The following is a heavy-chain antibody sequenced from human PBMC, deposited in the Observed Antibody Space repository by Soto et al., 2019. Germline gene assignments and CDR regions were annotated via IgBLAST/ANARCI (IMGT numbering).Heavy chain of an antibody. D-gene: IGHD6-19*01. V-gene: IGHV3-48*02. J-gene: IGHJ5*02. CDR3: AREAGTWHLPLNWFDP. CDR2: ISSSSSTI. Sequence: PGGSLRLSCAASGFTFSSYSMNWVRQAPGKGLEWVSYISSSSSTIYYADSVKGRFTISRDNAKNSLYLQMNSLRDEDTAVYYCAREAGTWHLPLNWFDPRGQGTLVTVSS. CDR1: GFTFSSYS.